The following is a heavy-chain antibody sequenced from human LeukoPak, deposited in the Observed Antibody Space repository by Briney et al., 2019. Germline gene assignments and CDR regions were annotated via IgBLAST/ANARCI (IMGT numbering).Heavy chain of an antibody. D-gene: IGHD6-19*01. CDR1: GYSFTTYW. CDR3: ARVRVDKAVAATYYYYYGMDV. V-gene: IGHV5-51*01. Sequence: GESLKISCKGSGYSFTTYWIGWVRQMPGTGLEWMGVIYPGDSDTRYSPSFQGLVTISADKSISTAYLQWSTLKASDTAMYYCARVRVDKAVAATYYYYYGMDVWGQGTTVTVSS. CDR2: IYPGDSDT. J-gene: IGHJ6*02.